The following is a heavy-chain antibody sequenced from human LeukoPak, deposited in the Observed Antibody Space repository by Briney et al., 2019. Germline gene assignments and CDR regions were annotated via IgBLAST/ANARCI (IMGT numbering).Heavy chain of an antibody. CDR1: GYSISRGYY. CDR2: IYHSGST. J-gene: IGHJ4*02. V-gene: IGHV4-38-2*01. Sequence: PSETLSLTCAVSGYSISRGYYWGWIRQPPGKGLEWIGSIYHSGSTYYNPSLKSRVTISVDTSKNQFSLKLSSVTAADTAVYYCARVYSGSYLGYFDYWGQGTLVTVSS. D-gene: IGHD1-26*01. CDR3: ARVYSGSYLGYFDY.